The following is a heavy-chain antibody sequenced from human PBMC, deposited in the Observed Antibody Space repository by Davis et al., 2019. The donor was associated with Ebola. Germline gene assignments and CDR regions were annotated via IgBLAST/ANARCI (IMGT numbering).Heavy chain of an antibody. CDR1: GYSFTNYW. D-gene: IGHD6-13*01. CDR2: IYPGDSDT. Sequence: GESLKISCKGSGYSFTNYWIGWVRQMPGKGLEWMGIIYPGDSDTRYSPSFQGQVTISADKSITTAYLQWSSLKASDTAMYYCARHPLYIAAPDRGSFDPWGQGTLVTVSS. CDR3: ARHPLYIAAPDRGSFDP. J-gene: IGHJ5*02. V-gene: IGHV5-51*01.